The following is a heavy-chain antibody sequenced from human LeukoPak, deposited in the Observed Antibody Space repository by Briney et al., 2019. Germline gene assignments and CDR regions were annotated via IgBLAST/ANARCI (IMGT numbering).Heavy chain of an antibody. CDR3: ARAPREWGFDY. J-gene: IGHJ4*02. CDR2: INQDGSEK. CDR1: GFTFSASW. D-gene: IGHD7-27*01. Sequence: AGGSLRLSCAASGFTFSASWMTWVRQAPGKGLEWVANINQDGSEKYYVDSVKGRFTISRDNAKSSLHLQMNSLRVEDTAVYYCARAPREWGFDYWGQGTLVTVSS. V-gene: IGHV3-7*03.